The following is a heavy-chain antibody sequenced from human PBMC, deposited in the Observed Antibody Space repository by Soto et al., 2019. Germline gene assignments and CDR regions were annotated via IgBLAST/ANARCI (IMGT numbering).Heavy chain of an antibody. V-gene: IGHV4-39*01. CDR3: ARLGPLPFDY. J-gene: IGHJ4*02. CDR1: GGSISSSSYY. Sequence: SETLSLTCTVPGGSISSSSYYWGWIRQPPGKGLEWIGSIYYSGSTYYNPSLKSRVTISVDTSKNQFSLKLSSVTAADTAVYYCARLGPLPFDYWGQGTLVTVSS. CDR2: IYYSGST.